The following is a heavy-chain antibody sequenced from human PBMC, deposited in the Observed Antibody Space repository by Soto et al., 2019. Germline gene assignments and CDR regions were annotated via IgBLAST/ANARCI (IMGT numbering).Heavy chain of an antibody. CDR2: IYPGDSDT. D-gene: IGHD2-21*01. V-gene: IGHV5-51*01. CDR1: RYSFTSYW. Sequence: PGESLKISCKGSRYSFTSYWIGWVRQMSGKGQEWMGYIYPGDSDTRYSPSFQGPVTIAADKSISTAYLQWSSPKDSDTAMYYCARPIPRPGRYFDDWGQGTQVTVAS. CDR3: ARPIPRPGRYFDD. J-gene: IGHJ4*02.